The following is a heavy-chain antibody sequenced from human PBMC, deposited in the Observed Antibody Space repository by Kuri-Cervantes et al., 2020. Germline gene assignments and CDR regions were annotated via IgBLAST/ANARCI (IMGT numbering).Heavy chain of an antibody. CDR1: GYTFTSYY. D-gene: IGHD6-19*01. CDR2: INPSGGST. V-gene: IGHV1-46*01. CDR3: AREGAVAGPGFDP. J-gene: IGHJ5*02. Sequence: ASVKVSCKASGYTFTSYYMHWVRQAPGQGLEWMGIINPSGGSTSYAQKFQGWVTMTRDTSIRTAYMALSRLRSDDTAVYYCAREGAVAGPGFDPWGQGTLVTVSS.